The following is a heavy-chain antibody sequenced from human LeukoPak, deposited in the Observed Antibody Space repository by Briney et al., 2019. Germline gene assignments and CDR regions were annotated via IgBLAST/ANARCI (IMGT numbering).Heavy chain of an antibody. CDR3: ARDRAAGVFYMDV. CDR1: GYTFTGYY. D-gene: IGHD6-13*01. CDR2: INPNSGGT. J-gene: IGHJ6*03. Sequence: ASVKVSCKASGYTFTGYYMHWVRQAPGQGLEWMGWINPNSGGTNYAQKFQGRVTMTRDTSISTAFMELRSLRSDDTAVYYCARDRAAGVFYMDVWGKGTTVTVSS. V-gene: IGHV1-2*02.